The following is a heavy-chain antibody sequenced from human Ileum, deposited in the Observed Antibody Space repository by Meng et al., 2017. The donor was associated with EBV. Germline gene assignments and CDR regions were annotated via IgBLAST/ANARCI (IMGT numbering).Heavy chain of an antibody. D-gene: IGHD2-2*01. CDR2: INSGNGNT. V-gene: IGHV1-3*01. J-gene: IGHJ4*02. Sequence: QIQCAQLWAEVQTPGASVKVSCKASGYSFTTYAMHCVRQAPGQRLEWMGWINSGNGNTKYSEKFQSRVTITRDTAASTAYMELSSLRSEDTAVYYCARTGCSSSSCYDYWGQGTLVTVSS. CDR1: GYSFTTYA. CDR3: ARTGCSSSSCYDY.